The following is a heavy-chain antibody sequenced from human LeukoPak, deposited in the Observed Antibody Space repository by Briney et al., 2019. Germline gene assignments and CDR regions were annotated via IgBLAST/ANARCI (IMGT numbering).Heavy chain of an antibody. CDR3: AISQGSYYDTSGYLGGDY. D-gene: IGHD3-22*01. CDR2: ISAYSGNT. Sequence: ASVKVSCKASGYTFTNYGIFWVRQAPGQGLEWMGWISAYSGNTNYAQKLQGRVSMTTETSTSTAYMELESLRSDDSAVYYCAISQGSYYDTSGYLGGDYWGQGTLVTVSS. CDR1: GYTFTNYG. V-gene: IGHV1-18*01. J-gene: IGHJ4*02.